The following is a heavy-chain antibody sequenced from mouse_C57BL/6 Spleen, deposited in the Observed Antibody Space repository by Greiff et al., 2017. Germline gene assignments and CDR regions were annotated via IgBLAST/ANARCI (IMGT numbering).Heavy chain of an antibody. Sequence: EVKLQESGPGLVKPSQSLSLTCSVTGYSITSGYYWNWIRQFPGNKLEWMGYISYDGSNNYNPSLKNRISITRDTSKNQFFLKLNSVTTEDTATYYCAREDYYDYAWFAYWGQGTLVTVSA. CDR3: AREDYYDYAWFAY. J-gene: IGHJ3*01. CDR2: ISYDGSN. CDR1: GYSITSGYY. V-gene: IGHV3-6*01. D-gene: IGHD2-4*01.